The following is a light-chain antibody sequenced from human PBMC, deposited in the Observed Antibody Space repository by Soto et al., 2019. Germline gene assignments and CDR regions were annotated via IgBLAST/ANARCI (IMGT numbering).Light chain of an antibody. Sequence: QSALTQPRSVSGSPGQSVTISCTGTSSDVGGYNYVSWYQQHPGKAPKLMIYDVSKRPSGVPDRFSGSKSGNTASLTISGLQAEYEADYYCCSYAGSYTYVFETGTKLTVL. V-gene: IGLV2-11*01. CDR2: DVS. J-gene: IGLJ1*01. CDR3: CSYAGSYTYV. CDR1: SSDVGGYNY.